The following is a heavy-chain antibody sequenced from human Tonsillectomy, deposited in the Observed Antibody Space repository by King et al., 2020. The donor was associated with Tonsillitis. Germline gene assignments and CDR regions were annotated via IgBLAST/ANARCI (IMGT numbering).Heavy chain of an antibody. Sequence: VQLVESGAEVKKPGESLKISCKGSGYSFTNYWLGWVRQMPGKGLEWMGIIYPDDSDTTYSPSFQGQVTISADKSISTAFLQWSSLKASDTAMYYCARTLGYTSSSVDFWGQGTLVTVYS. CDR2: IYPDDSDT. V-gene: IGHV5-51*01. CDR3: ARTLGYTSSSVDF. D-gene: IGHD6-6*01. CDR1: GYSFTNYW. J-gene: IGHJ4*02.